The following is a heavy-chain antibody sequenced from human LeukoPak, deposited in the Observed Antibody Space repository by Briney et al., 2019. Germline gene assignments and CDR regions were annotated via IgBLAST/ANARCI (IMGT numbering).Heavy chain of an antibody. CDR3: ARHGKDYGCSCDY. Sequence: GESLRISCQGSGYSFTTYWISWVRPIPGKGLEWMGRIDPSDSYTNYSPSFQGHVTISAEKSFSTASLQWTSLKASDTAMYYCARHGKDYGCSCDYWGQGTLVTV. V-gene: IGHV5-10-1*01. CDR2: IDPSDSYT. CDR1: GYSFTTYW. J-gene: IGHJ4*02. D-gene: IGHD6-13*01.